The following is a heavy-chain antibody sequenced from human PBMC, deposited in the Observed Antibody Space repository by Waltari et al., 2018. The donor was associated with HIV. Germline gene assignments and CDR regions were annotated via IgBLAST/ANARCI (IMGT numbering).Heavy chain of an antibody. D-gene: IGHD6-19*01. V-gene: IGHV5-51*01. J-gene: IGHJ5*02. CDR2: IYPGDSDT. CDR1: GYSLTTYW. Sequence: EVQLVQSGPEVNKPGESLKLSCQGSGYSLTTYWIGWVRRMPGKGLEWMGIIYPGDSDTRYSPSFQGQVTISADKSISTAYLQWSSLKASDTAMYYCARHLQYSSGWQNWFDPWGQGTLVTVSS. CDR3: ARHLQYSSGWQNWFDP.